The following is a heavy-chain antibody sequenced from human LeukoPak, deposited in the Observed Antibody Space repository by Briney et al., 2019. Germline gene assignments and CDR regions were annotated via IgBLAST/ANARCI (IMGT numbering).Heavy chain of an antibody. D-gene: IGHD6-19*01. J-gene: IGHJ3*01. CDR2: ISGDGDKV. CDR3: AKDLALAGTGGGFDV. CDR1: GFKFTTYA. V-gene: IGHV3-23*01. Sequence: GGSLRLSCAASGFKFTTYAINWVRQAPGKGREWVSGISGDGDKVFYADSVNGRFIISRDNSMNTVSLQLSSLRAEDTALYYCAKDLALAGTGGGFDVWGQGTRVAVSS.